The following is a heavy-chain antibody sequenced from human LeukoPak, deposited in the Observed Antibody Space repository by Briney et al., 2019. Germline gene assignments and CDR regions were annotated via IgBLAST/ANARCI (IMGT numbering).Heavy chain of an antibody. CDR1: GFTFSSYS. J-gene: IGHJ3*02. V-gene: IGHV3-48*01. D-gene: IGHD6-13*01. CDR2: ISSSSSTI. CDR3: AREELKSAAAGTFDAFDI. Sequence: GVSLRLSCAASGFTFSSYSMNWVRQAPGKGLEWVSYISSSSSTIYYADSVKGRFTISRDNAENSLYLQMNSLRAEDTAVYYCAREELKSAAAGTFDAFDIWGQGTMVTVSS.